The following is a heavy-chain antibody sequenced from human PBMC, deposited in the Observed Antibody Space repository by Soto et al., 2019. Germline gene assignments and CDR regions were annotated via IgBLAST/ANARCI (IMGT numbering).Heavy chain of an antibody. CDR3: ASKTYNYYYYGMDV. CDR1: GFTFSSYA. Sequence: PGGSLRLSCAASGFTFSSYAMHWVRQAPGKGLEWVAVISYDGSNKYYADSVRGRFTISRDNSKNTLYLQMNSLRAEDTAVYYCASKTYNYYYYGMDVWGQGTTATVSS. V-gene: IGHV3-30-3*01. CDR2: ISYDGSNK. J-gene: IGHJ6*02.